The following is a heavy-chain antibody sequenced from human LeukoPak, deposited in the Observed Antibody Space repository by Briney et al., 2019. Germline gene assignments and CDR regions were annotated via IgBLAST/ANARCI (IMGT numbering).Heavy chain of an antibody. CDR1: GFPFSSRW. CDR3: ARGMDV. V-gene: IGHV3-74*01. CDR2: TNSDGSNT. Sequence: PGGSLRLSCAASGFPFSSRWMHWVRQAPGEGLVWVARTNSDGSNTNYADSVKGRFTISRDNAKNSLYLQMNSLRAEDTAVYYCARGMDVWGQGTTVTVSS. J-gene: IGHJ6*02.